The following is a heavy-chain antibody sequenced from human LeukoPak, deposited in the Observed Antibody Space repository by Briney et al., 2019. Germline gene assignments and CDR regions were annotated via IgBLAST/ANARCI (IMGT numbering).Heavy chain of an antibody. J-gene: IGHJ4*02. V-gene: IGHV4-34*01. CDR2: ISHSGST. CDR1: GGSFSGYY. CDR3: ARGVSDQK. Sequence: SETLSLTCAVYGGSFSGYYWSCIRQSPGEGLEWVGEISHSGSTYYNPSLKSRVTISLDTSKNHFSLKLTSVTAADTAVYFCARGVSDQKWGQGTLVTASS.